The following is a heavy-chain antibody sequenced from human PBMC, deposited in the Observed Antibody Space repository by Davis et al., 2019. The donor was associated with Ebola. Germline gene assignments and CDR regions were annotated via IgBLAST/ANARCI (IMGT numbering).Heavy chain of an antibody. CDR3: ARGEVVVITTLVDY. D-gene: IGHD3-22*01. CDR2: INSDGSST. V-gene: IGHV3-74*01. J-gene: IGHJ4*02. Sequence: HTGGSLRLSCAASGFTFSSYWMHWVRQAPGKGLVWVSRINSDGSSTSYADSVKGRFTISRDNAKNTLYLQMNSLRAEDTAVYYCARGEVVVITTLVDYWGQGTLVTVSS. CDR1: GFTFSSYW.